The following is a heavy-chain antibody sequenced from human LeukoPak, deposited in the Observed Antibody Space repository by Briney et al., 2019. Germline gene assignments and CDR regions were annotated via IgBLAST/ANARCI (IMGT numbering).Heavy chain of an antibody. J-gene: IGHJ4*02. Sequence: GGSLRLACEASGFTFRTHSMNWVRQAPGKGLEWVSAITKSSTYVYYADSVKGRFTTSRDNANNSLFLQMNNLGVDDTGVYYCARGSGVHVWGQGTLVLVSS. CDR2: ITKSSTYV. CDR3: ARGSGVHV. V-gene: IGHV3-21*04. CDR1: GFTFRTHS. D-gene: IGHD3-10*01.